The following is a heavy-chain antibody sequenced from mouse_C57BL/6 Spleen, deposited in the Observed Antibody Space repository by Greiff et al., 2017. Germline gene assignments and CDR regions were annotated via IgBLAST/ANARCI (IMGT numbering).Heavy chain of an antibody. J-gene: IGHJ1*03. Sequence: VHVKQSGAELVKPGASVKLSCTASGFNIKDYYMHWVKQRTEQGLEWIGRIDPEDGETKYAPKFQGKATITADTSSNTAYLQLSSLTSEDTAVYYCARRDYGSSYVKYFDVWGTGTTVTVSS. CDR3: ARRDYGSSYVKYFDV. D-gene: IGHD1-1*01. CDR2: IDPEDGET. V-gene: IGHV14-2*01. CDR1: GFNIKDYY.